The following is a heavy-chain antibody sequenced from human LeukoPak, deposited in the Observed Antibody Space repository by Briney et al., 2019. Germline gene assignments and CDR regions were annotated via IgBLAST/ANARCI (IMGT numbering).Heavy chain of an antibody. CDR2: IYYTGST. V-gene: IGHV4-39*01. Sequence: SETLSLTCAVSGGSMGSSGYYWGWSRQPPGKGLEWIGSIYYTGSTHYTPSLKSRVTISVDTSKKQFSLKLTSVTAADTAVYYCARRVGNSGDGAFDIWSQGTMVTVSS. D-gene: IGHD4-17*01. CDR1: GGSMGSSGYY. J-gene: IGHJ3*02. CDR3: ARRVGNSGDGAFDI.